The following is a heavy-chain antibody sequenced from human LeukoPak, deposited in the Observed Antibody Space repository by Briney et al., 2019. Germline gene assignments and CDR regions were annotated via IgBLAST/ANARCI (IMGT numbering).Heavy chain of an antibody. Sequence: PGGSLRLSCAASGFTFSNYGIHWVRQASGKGLEWVAAISSSDGNSKYYADSVKGRFTISRDNSKNTVYLQMNSLRADDTAVYYCAKWSGNRPLYYFDYWGQGTLVTVSS. CDR1: GFTFSNYG. CDR2: ISSSDGNSK. CDR3: AKWSGNRPLYYFDY. D-gene: IGHD3-3*01. V-gene: IGHV3-30*18. J-gene: IGHJ4*02.